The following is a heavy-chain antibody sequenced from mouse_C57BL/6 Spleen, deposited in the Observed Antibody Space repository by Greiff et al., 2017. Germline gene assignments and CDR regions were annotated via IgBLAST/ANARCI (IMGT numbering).Heavy chain of an antibody. Sequence: VQLQQSGPELVKPGDSVKISCKASGYSFTGYFMNWVMQSHGKSLEWIGRINPYNGDTFYNQKFKGKATLTVDKSSSTAHMELRSLTSEDSAVYYCARGMVTTPWFAYWGQGTLVTVSA. J-gene: IGHJ3*01. CDR3: ARGMVTTPWFAY. D-gene: IGHD2-1*01. CDR2: INPYNGDT. V-gene: IGHV1-20*01. CDR1: GYSFTGYF.